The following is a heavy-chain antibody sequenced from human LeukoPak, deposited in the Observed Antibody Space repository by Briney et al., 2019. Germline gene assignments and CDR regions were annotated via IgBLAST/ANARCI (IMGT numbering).Heavy chain of an antibody. D-gene: IGHD3-10*01. V-gene: IGHV4-34*01. CDR2: INHSGST. CDR3: AGTMVRGIFDY. Sequence: SETLSLTCAVYGGSFSGYYWSWIRQPPGKGLEWIGEINHSGSTNYNPSLKSRVTMSVDTSKNQFSLKLSSVTAADTAVYYCAGTMVRGIFDYWGQGTLVTVSS. J-gene: IGHJ4*02. CDR1: GGSFSGYY.